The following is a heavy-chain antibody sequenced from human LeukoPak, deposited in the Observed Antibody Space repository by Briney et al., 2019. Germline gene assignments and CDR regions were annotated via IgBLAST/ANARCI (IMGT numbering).Heavy chain of an antibody. D-gene: IGHD3-22*01. CDR1: GYTFTSYD. CDR3: ARINDDNSGYYFDVFDY. V-gene: IGHV1-8*01. Sequence: ASVKVSCKASGYTFTSYDVNWVRQATGQGLEWMGWMNPNSGNTGYAQKFQGRVTMTRTTSISTAYMELSSLRSEDTAVYYCARINDDNSGYYFDVFDYWGQGTLVTVSS. J-gene: IGHJ4*02. CDR2: MNPNSGNT.